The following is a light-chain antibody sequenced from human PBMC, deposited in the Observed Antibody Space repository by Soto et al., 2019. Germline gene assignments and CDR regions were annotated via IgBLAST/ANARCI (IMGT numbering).Light chain of an antibody. V-gene: IGKV3-20*01. CDR2: SSS. CDR1: EWFSDKN. Sequence: EIVLTQSPGTLSLSPGDRVSLSCGASEWFSDKNLAWYQHKPGQSPRLLIYSSSIRASGVPDRFRGSGSGTVFTLTITRLEPEDFAVYYCQQYGTWITFGQGTRLETK. CDR3: QQYGTWIT. J-gene: IGKJ5*01.